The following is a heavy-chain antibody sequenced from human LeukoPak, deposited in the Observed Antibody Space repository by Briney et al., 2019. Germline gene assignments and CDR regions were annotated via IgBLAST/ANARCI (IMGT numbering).Heavy chain of an antibody. J-gene: IGHJ6*02. CDR1: GGSISSGGYY. Sequence: SETLSLTCTVSGGSISSGGYYWSWIRQHPGKGLEWIGYIYYSGSTSYNPSLKSRVTISVDTSKNQFSLKLSSVTAADTAVYYCARGTIAVAGTHYYYGMDVWGQGTTVTVSS. V-gene: IGHV4-31*03. D-gene: IGHD6-19*01. CDR3: ARGTIAVAGTHYYYGMDV. CDR2: IYYSGST.